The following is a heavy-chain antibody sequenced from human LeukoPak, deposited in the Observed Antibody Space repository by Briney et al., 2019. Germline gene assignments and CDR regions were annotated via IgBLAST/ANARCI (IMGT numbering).Heavy chain of an antibody. CDR1: GVSISSGEW. CDR2: IHRDGRT. D-gene: IGHD3-9*01. CDR3: GKTDIYFNPIDY. Sequence: SGTLSLTCAVSGVSISSGEWWIWVRQPPGQGLEWIGEIHRDGRTRYNPSLKSRVTMSMDYSKNQFSLSVTSVTAADTAIYYCGKTDIYFNPIDYWGPGSLVTVSS. V-gene: IGHV4-4*02. J-gene: IGHJ4*02.